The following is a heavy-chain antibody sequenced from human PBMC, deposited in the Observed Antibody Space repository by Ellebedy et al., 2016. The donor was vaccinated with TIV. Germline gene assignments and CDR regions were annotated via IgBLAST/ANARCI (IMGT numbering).Heavy chain of an antibody. CDR1: GFTFDDYA. CDR3: ARDILFRYQLLNSAFDI. D-gene: IGHD2/OR15-2a*01. CDR2: ITWNSDNI. V-gene: IGHV3-9*01. J-gene: IGHJ3*02. Sequence: SLKISCAASGFTFDDYALHWVRQAPGKGLEWVSGITWNSDNINYADSVKGRFTISRDNAKKSLYLQMSGLRAEDSALYFCARDILFRYQLLNSAFDIWGQGTMVTVSS.